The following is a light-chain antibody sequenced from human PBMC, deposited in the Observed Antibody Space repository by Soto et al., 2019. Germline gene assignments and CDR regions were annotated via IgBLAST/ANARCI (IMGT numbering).Light chain of an antibody. CDR1: SSDVGGYDY. V-gene: IGLV2-14*04. CDR2: DVT. J-gene: IGLJ1*01. Sequence: ISVFCTGTSSDVGGYDYVSWYQQHPGNAPKLLISDVTNRPSGVSNRFSGSKSGNTASLTISGLQTEDEADYYCTSYTSSSTYVFGTGTKVTVL. CDR3: TSYTSSSTYV.